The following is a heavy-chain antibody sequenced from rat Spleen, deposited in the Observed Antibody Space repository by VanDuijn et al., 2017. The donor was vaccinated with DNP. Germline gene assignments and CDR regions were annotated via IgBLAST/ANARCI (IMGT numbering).Heavy chain of an antibody. CDR2: ISPSGGST. V-gene: IGHV5-25*01. J-gene: IGHJ4*01. D-gene: IGHD1-12*02. Sequence: EVQLVESGGGLVQPGRSLKLSCAASGFTFSNYDMAWVRQAPTKGLEWVAAISPSGGSTYYRDSVKGRFTVSRDNAKSTLYLQMDSLRSEDTATYYCARQTYYDGSYPYTMDAWGQGTSVTVSS. CDR3: ARQTYYDGSYPYTMDA. CDR1: GFTFSNYD.